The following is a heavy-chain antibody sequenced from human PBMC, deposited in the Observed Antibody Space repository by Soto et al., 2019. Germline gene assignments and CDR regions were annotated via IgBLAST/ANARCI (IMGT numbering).Heavy chain of an antibody. CDR3: ARAYCSGGICHASYY. CDR1: GFTFSSYG. D-gene: IGHD2-15*01. J-gene: IGHJ4*02. V-gene: IGHV3-30*03. CDR2: ISYDGSNK. Sequence: PGGSLRLSCAASGFTFSSYGMHWVRQAPGKGLEWVAVISYDGSNKYYADSVKGRFTISRDNSGNTLYLQMDSLRAEDTAIYYCARAYCSGGICHASYYWGLGTLVTVSS.